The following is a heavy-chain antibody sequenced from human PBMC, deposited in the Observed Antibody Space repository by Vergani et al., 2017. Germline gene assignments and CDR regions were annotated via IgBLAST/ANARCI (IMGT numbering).Heavy chain of an antibody. D-gene: IGHD1-1*01. CDR1: GYSISSGYY. CDR3: ARQGTTGPRRGDYFDY. Sequence: QVQLQESGPGLVKPSETLSLTCAVSGYSISSGYYWGWIRQPPGKGLEWIGSIYHSGSTYYNPSLKSRFTISVDTSKNQFSLKLSSVTAADTAVYYCARQGTTGPRRGDYFDYWGQGTLVTVSS. V-gene: IGHV4-38-2*01. J-gene: IGHJ4*02. CDR2: IYHSGST.